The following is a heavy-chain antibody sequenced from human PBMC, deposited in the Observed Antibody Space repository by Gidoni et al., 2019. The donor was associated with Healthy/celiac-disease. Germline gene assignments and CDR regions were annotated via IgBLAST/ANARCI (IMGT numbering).Heavy chain of an antibody. J-gene: IGHJ4*02. CDR3: AHSYMGRDGYNYGDY. V-gene: IGHV2-5*02. CDR2: IYWDDDK. D-gene: IGHD5-12*01. CDR1: GFSLSPSGVG. Sequence: QITLKESGPTLVKPTQTLTLTCTFSGFSLSPSGVGVGWIRQPPGKALEWLALIYWDDDKRYSPSLKGRLTITKDTSKNQVVLKMTNMDPVDTATYYCAHSYMGRDGYNYGDYWGQGTLVTVSS.